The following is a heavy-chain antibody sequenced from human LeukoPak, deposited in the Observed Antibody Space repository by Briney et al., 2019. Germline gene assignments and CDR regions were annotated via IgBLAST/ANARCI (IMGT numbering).Heavy chain of an antibody. D-gene: IGHD3-10*01. Sequence: GGSLRLSCAASGFTFSSYEMNWVRQAPVKGLEWVSYISSSGSTIYYADSVKGRFTISRDNAKNSLYLQMNSLRAEDTAVYYCATLTLWLGSNWGQGTLVTVSS. CDR2: ISSSGSTI. J-gene: IGHJ4*02. CDR1: GFTFSSYE. CDR3: ATLTLWLGSN. V-gene: IGHV3-48*03.